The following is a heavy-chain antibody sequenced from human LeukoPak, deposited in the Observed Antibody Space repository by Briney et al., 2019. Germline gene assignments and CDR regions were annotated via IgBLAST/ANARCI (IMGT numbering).Heavy chain of an antibody. V-gene: IGHV3-23*01. CDR1: GFTFSSYA. Sequence: GGSLRLSCAASGFTFSSYAMSWVRQAPGKGLEWVSAISGSGGSTYYADSVKGRFTISRDNSKNTLYQQMNSLRAEDTAVYYCASAADYYYYGMDVWGKGTTVTVSS. CDR3: ASAADYYYYGMDV. D-gene: IGHD6-13*01. J-gene: IGHJ6*04. CDR2: ISGSGGST.